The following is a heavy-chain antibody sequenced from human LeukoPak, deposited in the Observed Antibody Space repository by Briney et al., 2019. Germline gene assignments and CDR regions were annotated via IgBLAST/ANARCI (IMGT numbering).Heavy chain of an antibody. CDR1: GYTFTAYH. D-gene: IGHD3-10*01. Sequence: ASVKVSCKASGYTFTAYHMHWVRQAPGQGLEWMGWINPNSGGTNYEQKFQGRVTMTRDTSISTAYMELSRLRSDDTAVYYCAVSDMVRGEWLDPWGQGTLVTVSS. CDR3: AVSDMVRGEWLDP. CDR2: INPNSGGT. V-gene: IGHV1-2*02. J-gene: IGHJ5*02.